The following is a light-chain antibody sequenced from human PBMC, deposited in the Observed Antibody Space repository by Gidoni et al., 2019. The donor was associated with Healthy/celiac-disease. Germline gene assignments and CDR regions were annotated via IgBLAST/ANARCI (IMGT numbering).Light chain of an antibody. CDR2: GAS. Sequence: DIVMPQSPATLSVSPGERATPSCRASHSVNSNLAWYQQKTGQAPRLLIYGASTRANGIPAMFSGSGSATEFTLTISSLQSEDFAVYYCQQYNNWPPFTFGHGTKVEIK. CDR3: QQYNNWPPFT. V-gene: IGKV3-15*01. CDR1: HSVNSN. J-gene: IGKJ3*01.